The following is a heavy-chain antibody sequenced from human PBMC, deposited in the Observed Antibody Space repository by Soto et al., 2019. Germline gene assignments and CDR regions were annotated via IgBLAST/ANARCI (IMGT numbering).Heavy chain of an antibody. J-gene: IGHJ4*02. V-gene: IGHV1-46*01. CDR3: ARDLEGPRPTGDGYYYLIGY. D-gene: IGHD3-22*01. CDR1: GYTFTSYY. Sequence: ASVKVSCKASGYTFTSYYMHWVRQAPGQGLEWMGIINPSGGSTSYAQKFQGRVTMTRDTSTSTVYMELSSLRSEDTAVYYCARDLEGPRPTGDGYYYLIGYWGQGTLVTAPQ. CDR2: INPSGGST.